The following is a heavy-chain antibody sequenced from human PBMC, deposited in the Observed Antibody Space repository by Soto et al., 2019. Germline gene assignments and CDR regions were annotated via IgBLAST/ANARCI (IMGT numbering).Heavy chain of an antibody. D-gene: IGHD6-13*01. Sequence: ASVKVSCKASGYTFTSYGINWVRQAPGQGLEWMGWISAYNGNTNYAQKLQGRVTMTTDTSTSTVYMELRSLRSDDTAVYYCARDPGIAAAGTTYYYYGMDVWGQGTTVTVSS. J-gene: IGHJ6*02. V-gene: IGHV1-18*04. CDR2: ISAYNGNT. CDR3: ARDPGIAAAGTTYYYYGMDV. CDR1: GYTFTSYG.